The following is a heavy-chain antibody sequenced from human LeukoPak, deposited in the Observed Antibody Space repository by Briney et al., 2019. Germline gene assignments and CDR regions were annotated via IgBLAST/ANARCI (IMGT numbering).Heavy chain of an antibody. CDR3: ARDRASRRTFYHSYGMDV. D-gene: IGHD1/OR15-1a*01. CDR2: MSNDGSKK. V-gene: IGHV3-30*04. Sequence: PGRSLRLSCAASGFSFSTSPMHWVRQAPGKGLEWVALMSNDGSKKYYAESVKSRFTISRDNSKNTLYLQVNSLRVDDTAVYYCARDRASRRTFYHSYGMDVWGEGTTVIVSS. J-gene: IGHJ6*04. CDR1: GFSFSTSP.